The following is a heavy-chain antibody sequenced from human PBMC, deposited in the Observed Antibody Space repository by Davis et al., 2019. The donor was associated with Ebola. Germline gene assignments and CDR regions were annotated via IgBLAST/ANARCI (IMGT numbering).Heavy chain of an antibody. CDR1: GGSITSDY. V-gene: IGHV4-59*12. D-gene: IGHD2-21*01. CDR2: IYYNAVT. CDR3: AREETRGSIAVWFDP. Sequence: MPGGSLRLSCTVSGGSITSDYWSWIRQPPGKGLEWIGYIYYNAVTIYNPSLKSRVTISLDTSKNQISLKLSSVTAADTAVYYCAREETRGSIAVWFDPWGQGTLVTVSS. J-gene: IGHJ5*02.